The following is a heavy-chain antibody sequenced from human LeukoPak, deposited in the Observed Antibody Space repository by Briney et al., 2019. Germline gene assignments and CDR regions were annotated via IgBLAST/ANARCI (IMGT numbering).Heavy chain of an antibody. D-gene: IGHD6-6*01. CDR1: GYTFTSYA. V-gene: IGHV1-3*01. Sequence: GASVKVSCKASGYTFTSYAMHWVRQAPGQRLEWMGWINAGNGNTKYSQKFQGRVTITRDTSASTAYMELSSLRSEDTAVYYCARGIAARPTYGYYYYMDVWGKGTTVTVSS. J-gene: IGHJ6*03. CDR2: INAGNGNT. CDR3: ARGIAARPTYGYYYYMDV.